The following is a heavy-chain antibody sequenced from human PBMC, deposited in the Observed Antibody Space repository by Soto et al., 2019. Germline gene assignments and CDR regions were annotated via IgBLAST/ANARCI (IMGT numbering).Heavy chain of an antibody. D-gene: IGHD4-17*01. CDR3: ARGRDYGDSHEETGWFDP. Sequence: QVQLQQWGAGLLKPSETLSLTCAVYGGSFSGYYWSWIRQAPGEGLEWIGEINESGRTTYNPSLKSRLTISVDTAKNQFSRKLSSVTATDTAVYYCARGRDYGDSHEETGWFDPWGQGTLVTVSS. J-gene: IGHJ5*02. CDR1: GGSFSGYY. CDR2: INESGRT. V-gene: IGHV4-34*01.